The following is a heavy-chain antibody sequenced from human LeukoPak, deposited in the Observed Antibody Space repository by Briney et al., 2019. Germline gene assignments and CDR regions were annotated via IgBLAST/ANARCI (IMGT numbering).Heavy chain of an antibody. Sequence: SETLSLTCTVSGGSISSYYWSWIRQPPGKGLEWIGYIYTSGSTNYNPSLKSRVTISVDTSKNQFSLKLSSVTAADTAVYYCARHRKVGATPYYYYYYLDVWGKGTTVTVYS. CDR3: ARHRKVGATPYYYYYYLDV. V-gene: IGHV4-4*09. D-gene: IGHD1-26*01. CDR1: GGSISSYY. CDR2: IYTSGST. J-gene: IGHJ6*03.